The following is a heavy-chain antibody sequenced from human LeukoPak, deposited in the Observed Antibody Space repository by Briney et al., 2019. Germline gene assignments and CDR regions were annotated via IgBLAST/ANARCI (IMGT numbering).Heavy chain of an antibody. CDR1: XW. CDR3: ARVGAVAGGFDI. Sequence: XWMHWVRHAPGKGLVWVSRIKSDGSSTSYADSVKGRFTISRDNAKNTLHLQMNSLRAEDTAVYYCARVGAVAGGFDIWGQGTMVTVSS. J-gene: IGHJ3*02. V-gene: IGHV3-74*01. CDR2: IKSDGSST. D-gene: IGHD6-19*01.